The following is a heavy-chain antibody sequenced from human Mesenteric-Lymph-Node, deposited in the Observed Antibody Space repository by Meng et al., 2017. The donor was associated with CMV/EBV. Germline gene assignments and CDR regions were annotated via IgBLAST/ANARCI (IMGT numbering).Heavy chain of an antibody. CDR3: AKDYSSSPYYYYGMDV. J-gene: IGHJ6*02. Sequence: SCAASGFTFSSYWMSWVRQAPGKGLVWVSRINSDGSSISYADSVKGRFTISRDNAKNTLYLQMNSLRAEDTAVYYCAKDYSSSPYYYYGMDVWGQGTTVTVSS. D-gene: IGHD6-6*01. CDR2: INSDGSSI. CDR1: GFTFSSYW. V-gene: IGHV3-74*01.